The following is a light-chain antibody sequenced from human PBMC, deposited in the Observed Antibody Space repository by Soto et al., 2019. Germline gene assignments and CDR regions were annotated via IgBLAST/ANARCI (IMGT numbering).Light chain of an antibody. J-gene: IGLJ1*01. CDR2: EVS. Sequence: LTQPASVSGSPGQSITISCTGTSSDVGGYNYVSWYQQHPGKAPKLMIYEVSNRPSGVSNRFSGSKSGNTASLTISGLQAEDEADYYCSSYTSSSTRHVFGTGTKVTVL. CDR1: SSDVGGYNY. V-gene: IGLV2-14*01. CDR3: SSYTSSSTRHV.